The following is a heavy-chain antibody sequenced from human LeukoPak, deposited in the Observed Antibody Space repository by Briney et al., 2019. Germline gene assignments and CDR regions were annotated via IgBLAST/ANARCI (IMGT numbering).Heavy chain of an antibody. CDR2: IYYSGST. CDR3: ARLVPPGWFDP. V-gene: IGHV4-39*01. Sequence: PSETLSLTCTVSGGSISSYYWGWIRQPPGKGLEWIANIYYSGSTYYNPSLKSRVTISVDTSNNQFSLKLTSVTAADTAVYYCARLVPPGWFDPWGQGTLVTVSS. CDR1: GGSISSYY. J-gene: IGHJ5*02.